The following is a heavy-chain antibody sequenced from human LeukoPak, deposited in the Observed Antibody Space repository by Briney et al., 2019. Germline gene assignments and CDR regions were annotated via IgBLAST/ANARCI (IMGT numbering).Heavy chain of an antibody. V-gene: IGHV3-53*01. CDR3: ASRRGSGYTYYYYCMDV. D-gene: IGHD3-22*01. CDR2: IYSGGST. Sequence: GGSLRLSCAASGFTVSSNCMSWVRQAPGKGLEWVSVIYSGGSTYYADSVKGRFTISRDNSKNTLYLQMNSLRAEDTAVYYCASRRGSGYTYYYYCMDVWGKGTTVTVSS. J-gene: IGHJ6*03. CDR1: GFTVSSNC.